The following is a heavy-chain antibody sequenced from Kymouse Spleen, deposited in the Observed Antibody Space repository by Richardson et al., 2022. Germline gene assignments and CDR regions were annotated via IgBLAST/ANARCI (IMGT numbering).Heavy chain of an antibody. V-gene: IGHV4-34*01. D-gene: IGHD6-19*01. Sequence: QVQLQQWGAGLLKPSETLSLTCAVYGGSFSGYYWSWIRQPPGKGLEWIGEINHSGSTNYNPSLKSRVTISVDTSKNQFSLKLSSVTAADTAVYYCARERIAVAGTENYFDYWGQGTLVTVSS. CDR2: INHSGST. CDR3: ARERIAVAGTENYFDY. CDR1: GGSFSGYY. J-gene: IGHJ4*02.